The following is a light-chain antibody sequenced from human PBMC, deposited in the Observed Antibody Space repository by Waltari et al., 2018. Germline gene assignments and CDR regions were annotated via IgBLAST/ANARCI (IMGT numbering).Light chain of an antibody. Sequence: DIHLTQSPSFLSASVGDRVTITCRASQGISSNLAWYQQKPGQAPKLLIYRASTLQSGVPSRFSGSESGTDFTLTISSLQPEDFATYYCLQLNSYPRTFGQGTKVEVK. J-gene: IGKJ1*01. CDR3: LQLNSYPRT. V-gene: IGKV1-9*01. CDR2: RAS. CDR1: QGISSN.